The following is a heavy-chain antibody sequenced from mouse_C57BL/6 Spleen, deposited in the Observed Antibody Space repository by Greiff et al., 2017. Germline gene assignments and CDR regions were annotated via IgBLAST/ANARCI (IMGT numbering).Heavy chain of an antibody. Sequence: VKLMESGPGLVAPSQSLSITCTVSGFSLTSYGVHWVRQPPGQGLEWLVVIWRDGSTTSNSALNPSLSISKDKSKSQVFLKMNSLQTEDTAMYYCARQLGWFYAMDYWGQGTSVTVSS. CDR2: IWRDGST. J-gene: IGHJ4*01. CDR3: ARQLGWFYAMDY. V-gene: IGHV2-6-1*01. D-gene: IGHD2-3*01. CDR1: GFSLTSYG.